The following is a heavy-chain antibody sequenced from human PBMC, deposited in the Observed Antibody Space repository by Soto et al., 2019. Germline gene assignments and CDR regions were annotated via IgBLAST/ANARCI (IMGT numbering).Heavy chain of an antibody. J-gene: IGHJ4*02. CDR2: ISGSGAST. CDR3: AKTPGVITVITSFDH. V-gene: IGHV3-23*01. Sequence: PGGSLRLSSVASGFTFNKYALAWVRQAPGKGLEWVSAISGSGASTYDADSVKGRFTISRDNSNTTLYLQMNSLRAEDTAVYYCAKTPGVITVITSFDHWGQGSPVTVSS. D-gene: IGHD3-16*01. CDR1: GFTFNKYA.